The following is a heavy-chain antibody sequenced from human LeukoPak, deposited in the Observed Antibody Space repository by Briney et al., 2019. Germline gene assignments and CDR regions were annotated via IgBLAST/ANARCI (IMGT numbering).Heavy chain of an antibody. Sequence: GSLRLSFAASGFTFSSYAMSWVRQAPGKGLEWVSAISGSGGSTYYADSVKGRFTISRDNSKNTLYLQMNSLRAEDTAVYYCAKDYGGNSRFDYWGQGTLVTVSS. D-gene: IGHD4-23*01. CDR1: GFTFSSYA. V-gene: IGHV3-23*01. CDR3: AKDYGGNSRFDY. CDR2: ISGSGGST. J-gene: IGHJ4*02.